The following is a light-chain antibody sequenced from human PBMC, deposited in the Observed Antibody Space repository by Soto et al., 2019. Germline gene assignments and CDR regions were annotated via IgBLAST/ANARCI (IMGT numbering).Light chain of an antibody. Sequence: DIQMTQSPSSLSASVGDTVTITCRASQGISNYLAWYQQKPGKVPKLLISATSTLQSGVPPRFSGSGSGTDFTLTISSLQPEDVATYYCQKYNSALTFGGGTKVEIK. J-gene: IGKJ4*01. CDR3: QKYNSALT. V-gene: IGKV1-27*01. CDR2: ATS. CDR1: QGISNY.